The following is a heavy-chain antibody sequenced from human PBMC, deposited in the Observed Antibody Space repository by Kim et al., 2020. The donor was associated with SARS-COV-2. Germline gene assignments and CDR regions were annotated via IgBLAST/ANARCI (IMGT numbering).Heavy chain of an antibody. CDR3: AKPRPHWYFEL. V-gene: IGHV3-23*01. Sequence: YADSVKGRFTISRDNSNKILYLQMSSLRAEDTAIYYCAKPRPHWYFELWGRGTLVTVSS. J-gene: IGHJ2*01. D-gene: IGHD6-6*01.